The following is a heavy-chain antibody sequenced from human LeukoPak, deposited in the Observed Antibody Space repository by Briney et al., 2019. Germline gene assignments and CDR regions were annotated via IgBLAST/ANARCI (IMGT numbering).Heavy chain of an antibody. J-gene: IGHJ4*02. V-gene: IGHV4-34*01. D-gene: IGHD3-10*01. CDR2: INDGGST. Sequence: PSETLSLTCAVYGGSFTKHQWSWIRQPPGKGLEWIGAINDGGSTNYNPSLKSRVTISVDTSKNQFSLKLSSVTAADTAVYYCARANTRIMVRASFDYWGQGTLVTVSS. CDR1: GGSFTKHQ. CDR3: ARANTRIMVRASFDY.